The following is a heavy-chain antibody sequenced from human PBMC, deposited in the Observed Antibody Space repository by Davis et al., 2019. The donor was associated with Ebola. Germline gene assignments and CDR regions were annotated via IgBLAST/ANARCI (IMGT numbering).Heavy chain of an antibody. CDR3: ARERPSPGLWFREFLDY. CDR2: ISSSSSTI. Sequence: GGSLRLSCAASGFTFSSYSMNWVRQAPGKGLEWVSYISSSSSTIYYADSVKGRFTISRDNAKNSLYLQMNSLRDEDTAVYYCARERPSPGLWFREFLDYWGQGTLVTVSS. D-gene: IGHD3-10*01. V-gene: IGHV3-48*02. J-gene: IGHJ4*02. CDR1: GFTFSSYS.